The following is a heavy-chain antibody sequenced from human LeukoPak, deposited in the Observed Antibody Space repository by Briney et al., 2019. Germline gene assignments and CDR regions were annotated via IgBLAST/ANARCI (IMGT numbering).Heavy chain of an antibody. V-gene: IGHV4-61*10. J-gene: IGHJ6*03. Sequence: PSETLSLTCTVSGDSISSGSYCWSWIRQPAGKGLEWIGYIYYSGSTNYNPSLKSRVTISLDTSKNQFSLKLSSVTAADTAVYYCARGRGYSGYFGYYYMDVWGKGTTVTISS. D-gene: IGHD5-12*01. CDR3: ARGRGYSGYFGYYYMDV. CDR2: IYYSGST. CDR1: GDSISSGSYC.